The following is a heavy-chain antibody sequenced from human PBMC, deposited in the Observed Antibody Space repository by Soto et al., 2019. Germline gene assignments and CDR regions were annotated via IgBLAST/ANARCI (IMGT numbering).Heavy chain of an antibody. J-gene: IGHJ4*02. CDR1: GGSISSGGYY. CDR2: IYYSVST. Sequence: QVQLQESGPGLVKPSQTLSLTCTVSGGSISSGGYYWSWIRQHPGKGLEWIGYIYYSVSTYYNPSLKSRVTISVDTSKNQFSLKLSSVTAADTAVYYCARAGPAQTGVVDYWGQGTLVTVSS. CDR3: ARAGPAQTGVVDY. V-gene: IGHV4-31*03. D-gene: IGHD7-27*01.